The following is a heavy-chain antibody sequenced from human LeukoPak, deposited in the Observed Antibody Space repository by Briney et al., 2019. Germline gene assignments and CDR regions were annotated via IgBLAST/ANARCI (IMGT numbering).Heavy chain of an antibody. D-gene: IGHD4-17*01. J-gene: IGHJ4*02. CDR1: GFTVSSNY. Sequence: GSLRLSCAASGFTVSSNYMSWVRQPPGKGLEWIGTVFYSGSTFYNPSLKSRVTISVDTSKNQFSLKLSSVTAADTAVYYCARLGTTVTTGPFDYWGLGTLVTVSS. CDR3: ARLGTTVTTGPFDY. V-gene: IGHV4-39*01. CDR2: VFYSGST.